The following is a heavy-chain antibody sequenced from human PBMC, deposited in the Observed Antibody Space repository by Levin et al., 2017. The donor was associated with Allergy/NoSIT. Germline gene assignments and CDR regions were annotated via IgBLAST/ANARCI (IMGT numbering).Heavy chain of an antibody. Sequence: SETLSLTCTVSGYSIAKDYWSWIRQPPGKGLEWIGHLYILGTTNYNPSLEGRVIISLDTSKNQLSLQLNSVTAADTAVYYCARGGVTLYRYFDLWGRGTLVTVSS. CDR2: LYILGTT. CDR3: ARGGVTLYRYFDL. D-gene: IGHD2-21*02. V-gene: IGHV4-59*01. J-gene: IGHJ2*01. CDR1: GYSIAKDY.